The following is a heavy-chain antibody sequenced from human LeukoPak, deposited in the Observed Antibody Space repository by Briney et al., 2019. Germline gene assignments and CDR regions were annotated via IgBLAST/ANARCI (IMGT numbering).Heavy chain of an antibody. Sequence: SQTLSLTCAVSGGSISSGDYYWSWIRQPPGKGLEWIGYISYSGNTYYNPSLKSRVTISVDTSKNQFSLKLSSVTAADTAVYYCARDLRYRGYKPPAYYFDYWGQGTLVTVSS. CDR1: GGSISSGDYY. CDR2: ISYSGNT. CDR3: ARDLRYRGYKPPAYYFDY. D-gene: IGHD5-12*01. J-gene: IGHJ4*02. V-gene: IGHV4-30-4*01.